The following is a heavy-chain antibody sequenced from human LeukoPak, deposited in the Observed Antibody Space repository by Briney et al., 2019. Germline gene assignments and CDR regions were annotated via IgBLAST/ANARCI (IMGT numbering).Heavy chain of an antibody. CDR3: ARDRVGYWYFEL. V-gene: IGHV4-61*02. J-gene: IGHJ2*01. Sequence: SETLSLTCTVSGGSISSGSYYWSWIRQPAGKGLEWIGRIYTSGSTNYNPSLKSRVTISVDTSKNQFSLKLSSVTAADTAVYYCARDRVGYWYFELWGRGTLVTVSS. D-gene: IGHD1-26*01. CDR1: GGSISSGSYY. CDR2: IYTSGST.